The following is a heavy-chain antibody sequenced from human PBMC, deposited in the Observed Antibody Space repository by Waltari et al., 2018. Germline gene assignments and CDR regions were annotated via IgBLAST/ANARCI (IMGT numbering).Heavy chain of an antibody. Sequence: QVQLQESGPGLVKPSETLSLTSTVSGGSISSYYWSWIRQPPGKGLEWIGYIYYSGSTNYTPSLKSRVTISVDTSKNQFSLKLSSVTAADTAVYYCAREGWAGWFDPWGQGTLVTVSS. V-gene: IGHV4-59*01. CDR2: IYYSGST. CDR1: GGSISSYY. CDR3: AREGWAGWFDP. D-gene: IGHD1-26*01. J-gene: IGHJ5*02.